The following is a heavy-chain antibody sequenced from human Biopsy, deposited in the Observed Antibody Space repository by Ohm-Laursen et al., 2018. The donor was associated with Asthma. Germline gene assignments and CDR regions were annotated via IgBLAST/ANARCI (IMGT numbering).Heavy chain of an antibody. D-gene: IGHD3-22*01. CDR1: GGSFSNFA. CDR2: ILTKFDIT. J-gene: IGHJ4*02. CDR3: ARSYDTDSYPVLVLDY. V-gene: IGHV1-69*04. Sequence: SVKVSCKVSGGSFSNFAFSWVRQAPGHGLEWMGTILTKFDITSYAEKFQGRVTITADKSTSTTCMELSRPRSEDTAVYYCARSYDTDSYPVLVLDYWGQGTLVTVSS.